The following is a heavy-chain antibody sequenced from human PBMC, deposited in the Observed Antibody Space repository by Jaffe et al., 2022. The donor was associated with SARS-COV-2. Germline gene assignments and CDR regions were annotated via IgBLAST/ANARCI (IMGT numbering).Heavy chain of an antibody. CDR3: ARVPSGFSRGWFADY. CDR1: GYTFANYD. J-gene: IGHJ4*02. CDR2: VNPHNGHT. Sequence: QVQLVQSGAEVKKPGASVKVSCKASGYTFANYDINWLRQATGQGLEWMAWVNPHNGHTGYSQKFQGRIIMTASTSMNTAYMELSSLRFDDTAVYYCARVPSGFSRGWFADYWGQGTLVTVAS. V-gene: IGHV1-8*01. D-gene: IGHD6-13*01.